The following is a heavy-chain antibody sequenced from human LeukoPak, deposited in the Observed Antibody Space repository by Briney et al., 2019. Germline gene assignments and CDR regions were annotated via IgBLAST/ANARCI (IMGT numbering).Heavy chain of an antibody. CDR1: GFTFSGSA. Sequence: GGSLKLSCAASGFTFSGSAMHWVRQASGKGLEWVGRISIKANNYATAYAASMKGRFTISRDDSKSTTYLGLDSLKSEDTAVYYCSGFYEIDYWGQGTLVTVSS. J-gene: IGHJ4*02. D-gene: IGHD3-22*01. CDR3: SGFYEIDY. V-gene: IGHV3-73*01. CDR2: ISIKANNYAT.